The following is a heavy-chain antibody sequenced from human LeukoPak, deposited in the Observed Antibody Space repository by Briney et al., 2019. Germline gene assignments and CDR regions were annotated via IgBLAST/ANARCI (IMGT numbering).Heavy chain of an antibody. CDR2: IYSGGTT. CDR3: ARALPAASHTSFDY. J-gene: IGHJ4*02. D-gene: IGHD2-2*01. CDR1: GFTVSDNY. V-gene: IGHV3-66*01. Sequence: PGGSLRLSCAASGFTVSDNYMSWVRQAPGQGLEWVSIIYSGGTTYYADSVKGRFTISRDISRNMVYLQMNSLRAEDTVVFYCARALPAASHTSFDYWGQGTLVTVSS.